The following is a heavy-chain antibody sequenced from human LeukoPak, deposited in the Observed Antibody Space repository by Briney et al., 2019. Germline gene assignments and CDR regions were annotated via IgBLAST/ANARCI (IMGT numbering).Heavy chain of an antibody. CDR2: ISGSGGST. D-gene: IGHD6-19*01. J-gene: IGHJ4*02. CDR1: GFTFSSYA. Sequence: GGSLRLSCAASGFTFSSYAMSWVRQAPGKGLEWVSAISGSGGSTYYADSVKGRFTISRDNSKNTLYLQMNSLRAEDTAVYYCAKIPAVAGRIKYYFDYWGRGTLVTVSS. V-gene: IGHV3-23*01. CDR3: AKIPAVAGRIKYYFDY.